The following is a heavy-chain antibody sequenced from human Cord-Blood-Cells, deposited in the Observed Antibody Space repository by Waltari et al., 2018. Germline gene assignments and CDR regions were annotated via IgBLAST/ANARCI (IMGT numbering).Heavy chain of an antibody. CDR2: ISYDGSNK. Sequence: QVQLVESGGGVVQPGRSLRLSCAASGLTFSSYGMHWVRQAPATRLEWVAVISYDGSNKYYADSVKGRFTISRDNSKNTLYLQMNSLRAEDTAVYYCAKEPERGYSYGSDYYYYMDVWGKGTTVTVSS. CDR3: AKEPERGYSYGSDYYYYMDV. D-gene: IGHD5-18*01. V-gene: IGHV3-30*18. CDR1: GLTFSSYG. J-gene: IGHJ6*03.